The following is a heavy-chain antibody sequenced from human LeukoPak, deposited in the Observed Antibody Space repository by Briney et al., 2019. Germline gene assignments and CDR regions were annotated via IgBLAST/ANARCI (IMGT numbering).Heavy chain of an antibody. CDR3: AREYCSSTSCFGIDY. CDR2: INHSGST. D-gene: IGHD2-2*01. J-gene: IGHJ4*02. CDR1: GGSFSGYY. V-gene: IGHV4-34*01. Sequence: SETLSLTCAVYGGSFSGYYWSWIRQPPGKGLEWIGEINHSGSTNYNPSLKSRVTISVDTSKNQFSLKLNSVTAADTAVYYCAREYCSSTSCFGIDYWGQGTLVTVSS.